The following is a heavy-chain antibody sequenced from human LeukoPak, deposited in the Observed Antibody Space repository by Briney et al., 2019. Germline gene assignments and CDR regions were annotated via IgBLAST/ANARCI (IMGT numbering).Heavy chain of an antibody. Sequence: GASVKVSCKASGYTFTGYYMHWVRQAPGRGLEWMGWINPNSGGTNYAQKFQGGGTMTQDTSISTDYMELSRLRSDDTAVYYCARLGDWVVVPAALPMDYWGQGTLVTVSS. V-gene: IGHV1-2*02. D-gene: IGHD2-2*01. CDR1: GYTFTGYY. CDR2: INPNSGGT. CDR3: ARLGDWVVVPAALPMDY. J-gene: IGHJ4*02.